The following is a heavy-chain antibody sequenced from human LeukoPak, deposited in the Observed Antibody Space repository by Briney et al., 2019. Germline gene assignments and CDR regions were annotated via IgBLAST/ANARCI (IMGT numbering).Heavy chain of an antibody. CDR1: GGSFSGYY. CDR2: INHSGST. D-gene: IGHD3-3*01. J-gene: IGHJ5*02. CDR3: ARKYYDFWSGYYLAVSP. Sequence: SETLSLTCAVYGGSFSGYYWSWIRQPPGKGLEWIGEINHSGSTNYNPSLKSRVTISVDTSKNQFSLKLSSVTAADTAVYYCARKYYDFWSGYYLAVSPWGQGTLVTVSS. V-gene: IGHV4-34*01.